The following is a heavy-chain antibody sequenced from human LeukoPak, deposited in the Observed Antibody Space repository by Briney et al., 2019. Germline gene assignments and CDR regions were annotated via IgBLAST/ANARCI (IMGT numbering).Heavy chain of an antibody. J-gene: IGHJ4*02. CDR1: GYTFTGYY. Sequence: GASVKVSCKASGYTFTGYYMHWVRQAPGQGLEWMGWINPNSGGTNYAQKFQGRVTMTRDTSISTAYMELSRLRSDGTAVYYCAPLTARTAYCGGDCYNNFDYWGQGTLVTVSS. V-gene: IGHV1-2*02. CDR2: INPNSGGT. D-gene: IGHD2-21*02. CDR3: APLTARTAYCGGDCYNNFDY.